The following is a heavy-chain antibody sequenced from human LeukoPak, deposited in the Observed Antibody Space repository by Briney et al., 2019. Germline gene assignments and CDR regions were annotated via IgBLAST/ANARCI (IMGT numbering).Heavy chain of an antibody. V-gene: IGHV3-11*01. D-gene: IGHD2-2*01. Sequence: PGGSLRLSCAASGFTFTDYYMSWIRQAPGQGLEWVSYISSSSSNIYYADSLKGRFTITRDNAKNSLYLQINSLRADDTAVYYCARGRRRLVDSFDCWGQGTLVTVSS. CDR3: ARGRRRLVDSFDC. CDR2: ISSSSSNI. J-gene: IGHJ4*02. CDR1: GFTFTDYY.